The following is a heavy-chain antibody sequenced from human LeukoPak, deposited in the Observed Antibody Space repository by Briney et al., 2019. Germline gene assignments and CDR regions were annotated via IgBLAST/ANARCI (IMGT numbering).Heavy chain of an antibody. CDR1: GFTFSNCW. D-gene: IGHD2/OR15-2a*01. Sequence: PGGSLRLSCAASGFTFSNCWMTWVRQAPGKGLEWVANIKQDGSEKYYVDSVKGRFTVSRDNAKNSLYLQMNSLKTEDTAVYYCTSIDFWGQGTQVAVSS. J-gene: IGHJ4*02. CDR2: IKQDGSEK. CDR3: TSIDF. V-gene: IGHV3-7*03.